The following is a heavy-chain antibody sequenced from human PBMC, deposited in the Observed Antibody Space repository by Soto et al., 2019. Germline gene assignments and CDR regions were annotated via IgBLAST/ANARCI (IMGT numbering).Heavy chain of an antibody. CDR3: ARDLPWYYDFWSGSSPHYYYMGV. CDR2: ISHDGNKE. CDR1: GFTFSNYG. V-gene: IGHV3-30*03. D-gene: IGHD3-3*01. Sequence: LRLSCAASGFTFSNYGIHWVRQAPGKGLEWVAVISHDGNKEYYADSVKGRFTISRDNAKNSLYLQMNSLRAEDTAVYYCARDLPWYYDFWSGSSPHYYYMGVWGKGTTVTVSS. J-gene: IGHJ6*03.